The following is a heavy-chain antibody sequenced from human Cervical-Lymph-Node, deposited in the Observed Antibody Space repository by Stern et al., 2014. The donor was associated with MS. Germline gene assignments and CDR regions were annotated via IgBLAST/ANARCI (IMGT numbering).Heavy chain of an antibody. CDR1: GFAFSDYG. CDR2: ISFDGRDK. CDR3: AKASSGGYDFRLAET. J-gene: IGHJ5*02. V-gene: IGHV3-30*18. D-gene: IGHD5-12*01. Sequence: QVQLMQSGGGVVQPGRSLRLSCAASGFAFSDYGMHWVRQAPGKGLEWVAVISFDGRDKFYADSVKGRCTISRDNSQNTLHLQVNSLRTEDTALYYCAKASSGGYDFRLAETWGQGTLVIVSS.